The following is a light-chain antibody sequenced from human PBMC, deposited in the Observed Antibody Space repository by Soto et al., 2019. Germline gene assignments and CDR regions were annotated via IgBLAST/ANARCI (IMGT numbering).Light chain of an antibody. CDR3: AAWDDSLNVV. V-gene: IGLV1-44*01. CDR1: SSNIGSNT. CDR2: SNN. J-gene: IGLJ2*01. Sequence: QAVVTQPPSASGTPGQRVTISCSGSSSNIGSNTVNWYQQLPGTAPKLLIYSNNQRPSGVPDRCSGSKSGTSASLAISGLQSEDEADYYCAAWDDSLNVVFGGGTKVTVL.